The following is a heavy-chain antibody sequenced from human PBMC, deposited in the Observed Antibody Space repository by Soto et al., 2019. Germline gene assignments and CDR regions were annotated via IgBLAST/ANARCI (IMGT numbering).Heavy chain of an antibody. J-gene: IGHJ6*01. V-gene: IGHV1-69*13. CDR1: GCTLSKYA. CDR2: IIPLFGTA. D-gene: IGHD3-22*01. CDR3: ARTYYHDSSGYYRDNYYGMEV. Sequence: ASVKVSCKASGCTLSKYAISWVRQAPGQGLEWMGGIIPLFGTANYAQKFQGRVTITADESTGTAYMELSSLRSEDTAVYYCARTYYHDSSGYYRDNYYGMEVWGQGTTVTVSS.